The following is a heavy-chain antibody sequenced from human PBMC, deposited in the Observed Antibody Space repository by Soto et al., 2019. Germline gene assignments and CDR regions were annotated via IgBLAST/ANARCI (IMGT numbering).Heavy chain of an antibody. CDR3: ARSISVAMDF. CDR2: IYYSGTT. J-gene: IGHJ4*02. CDR1: GGSISSSSYH. D-gene: IGHD6-19*01. Sequence: SETLSLTCTVSGGSISSSSYHWGWIRQPPGKGREWIGSIYYSGTTYYNPSLKSRITISVDTSKNQFSLKLSSVNAAVSAVYYCARSISVAMDFWGQGTLVTVSS. V-gene: IGHV4-39*01.